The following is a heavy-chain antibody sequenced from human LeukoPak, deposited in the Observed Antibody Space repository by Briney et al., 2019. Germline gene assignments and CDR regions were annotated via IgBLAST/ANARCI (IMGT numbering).Heavy chain of an antibody. CDR3: ARLIVGATNWFDP. D-gene: IGHD1-26*01. Sequence: SETLSLTCTVSGGSISSSSYYWGWIRQPPGKGLEWIGSIYYSGSTYYNSSLKRRATISVDTSKNQFSLQLSSVTAADTAVYYCARLIVGATNWFDPWGQGTLVTVSS. CDR1: GGSISSSSYY. V-gene: IGHV4-39*01. CDR2: IYYSGST. J-gene: IGHJ5*02.